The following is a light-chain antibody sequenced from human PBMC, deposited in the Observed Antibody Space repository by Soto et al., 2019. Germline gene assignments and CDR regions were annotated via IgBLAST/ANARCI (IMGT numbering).Light chain of an antibody. V-gene: IGKV1-39*01. CDR3: QPTYRTPT. Sequence: IQITQSPSSLSSSVGDRVTITCLASQIISNYLNWYQQKPGKAPNLLIYTASTLQSGVPLRFSGSGSGTDFTLTINSLQPEDFATYYCQPTYRTPTFGQGTKVDIK. CDR2: TAS. CDR1: QIISNY. J-gene: IGKJ1*01.